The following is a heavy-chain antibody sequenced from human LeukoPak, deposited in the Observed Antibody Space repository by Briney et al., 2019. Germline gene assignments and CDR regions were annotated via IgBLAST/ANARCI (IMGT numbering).Heavy chain of an antibody. Sequence: RASVKVSCKASGGTFSSYAISWVRQAPGQGLEWMGRIIPILGIANYAQKFQGRVTITADKSTSTAYMELSSLGSEDTAVYYCARDHRFGELLLPKGDWYFDLWGRGTLVTVSS. V-gene: IGHV1-69*04. CDR2: IIPILGIA. CDR3: ARDHRFGELLLPKGDWYFDL. D-gene: IGHD3-10*01. J-gene: IGHJ2*01. CDR1: GGTFSSYA.